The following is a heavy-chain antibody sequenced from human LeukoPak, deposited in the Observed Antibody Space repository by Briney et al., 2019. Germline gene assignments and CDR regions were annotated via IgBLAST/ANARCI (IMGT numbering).Heavy chain of an antibody. Sequence: GGSLRLSCAASGFTFSSYWMSWVRQAPGKGLEWVANIKQDGSEKYYVDSVKGRFTISRDNAKNSLYLQMNSLRAEDTAVYYCAREGRGSSWDWYFDLWGRGTLVTVSS. D-gene: IGHD6-13*01. CDR3: AREGRGSSWDWYFDL. CDR1: GFTFSSYW. CDR2: IKQDGSEK. V-gene: IGHV3-7*01. J-gene: IGHJ2*01.